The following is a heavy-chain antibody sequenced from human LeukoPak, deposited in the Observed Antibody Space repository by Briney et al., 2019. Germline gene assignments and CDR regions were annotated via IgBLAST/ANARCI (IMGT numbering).Heavy chain of an antibody. CDR3: ARIRNHWYFDL. D-gene: IGHD1-14*01. J-gene: IGHJ2*01. CDR2: IGLNGGNT. CDR1: GFTFSNYA. V-gene: IGHV3-64*01. Sequence: GGSLRLSCVASGFTFSNYALYWVRQAPGKGLEYVSGIGLNGGNTFYANSVKGRFTISRDNSKNTLSLQMGSLRAEDMAAYYCARIRNHWYFDLWGRGTLVTVSS.